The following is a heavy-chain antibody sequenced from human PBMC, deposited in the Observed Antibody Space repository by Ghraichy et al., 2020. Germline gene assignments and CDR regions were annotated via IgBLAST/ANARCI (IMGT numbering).Heavy chain of an antibody. J-gene: IGHJ2*01. CDR3: AREARDSSGWDDWYFDL. D-gene: IGHD6-19*01. CDR1: GFTFSSYD. Sequence: GGSLRLSCAASGFTFSSYDMHWVRQPTGKGLEWVSAIGTGGDTYYPGSVKGRFTISRENAKNSLYLQMNSLRAGDTAVYYCAREARDSSGWDDWYFDLWGRATLVTVSS. V-gene: IGHV3-13*01. CDR2: IGTGGDT.